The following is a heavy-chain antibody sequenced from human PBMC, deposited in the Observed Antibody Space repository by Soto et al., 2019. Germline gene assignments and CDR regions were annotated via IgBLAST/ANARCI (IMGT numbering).Heavy chain of an antibody. CDR3: TTDSGYDWGGFDY. Sequence: EVQLVESGGGLVKPGGSLRLSCAASGFTFSNAWMSWVRQAPGKGLEWVGSIKSKTDGGTTDYAAPVKGRFTISRDDSKNTLYLQMNSLKTEDTAVYYCTTDSGYDWGGFDYWGQGTLVTVSS. V-gene: IGHV3-15*01. CDR1: GFTFSNAW. CDR2: IKSKTDGGTT. J-gene: IGHJ4*02. D-gene: IGHD5-12*01.